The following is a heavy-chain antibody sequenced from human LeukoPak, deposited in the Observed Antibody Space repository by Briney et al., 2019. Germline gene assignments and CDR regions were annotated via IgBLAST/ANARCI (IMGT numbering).Heavy chain of an antibody. D-gene: IGHD6-19*01. J-gene: IGHJ4*02. V-gene: IGHV3-23*01. Sequence: GGSLRLSCAASGFTATDFAIAWVRQAPGKGLEWVAAIGGDADGTTYPDRVRGRFFLSRDSPKSTLYLQMNVLPVEDTAVYHGVQPTGAGWFYFPYWGQGTPVTVSS. CDR3: VQPTGAGWFYFPY. CDR1: GFTATDFA. CDR2: IGGDADGT.